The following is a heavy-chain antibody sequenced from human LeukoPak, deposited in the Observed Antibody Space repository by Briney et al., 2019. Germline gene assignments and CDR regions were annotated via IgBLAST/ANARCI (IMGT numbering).Heavy chain of an antibody. Sequence: TGGSLRLSCAASGFTFSSYGMHWVRQAPGKGLEWVAVISYDGSNKYYADSVKGRFTISRDNSKNTLYLQMNSLRAEDTAEYYCAKDLGSGWFDYWGQGTLVTVSS. J-gene: IGHJ4*02. V-gene: IGHV3-30*18. CDR2: ISYDGSNK. D-gene: IGHD6-19*01. CDR1: GFTFSSYG. CDR3: AKDLGSGWFDY.